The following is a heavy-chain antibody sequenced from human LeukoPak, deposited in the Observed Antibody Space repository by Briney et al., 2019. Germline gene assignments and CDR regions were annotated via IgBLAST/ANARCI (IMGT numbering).Heavy chain of an antibody. Sequence: PGGSLRLSCAVSGFTFDDYAMHWVRQAPGKGLEWVSLISGDGATTYYADSVKGRFTISRDNSKDSLYLQMNSLRTEDTALYYCAKTPPSYGRWGQGTLVTVSS. CDR3: AKTPPSYGR. CDR2: ISGDGATT. CDR1: GFTFDDYA. D-gene: IGHD1-14*01. J-gene: IGHJ4*02. V-gene: IGHV3-43*02.